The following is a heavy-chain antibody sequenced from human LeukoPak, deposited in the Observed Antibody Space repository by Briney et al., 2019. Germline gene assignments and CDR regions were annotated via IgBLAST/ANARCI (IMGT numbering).Heavy chain of an antibody. CDR1: GFTFSDHY. CDR3: GRGGYSSSSFYGMDV. CDR2: TGNKANSYTT. D-gene: IGHD6-6*01. J-gene: IGHJ6*02. V-gene: IGHV3-72*01. Sequence: GGSLRLSCAASGFTFSDHYMEWVRQAPGKGLEWIGHTGNKANSYTTVYAASVKGRFSISRDDSKNSLYLQMNSLKTEDTAVYYCGRGGYSSSSFYGMDVWGQGTTVTVSS.